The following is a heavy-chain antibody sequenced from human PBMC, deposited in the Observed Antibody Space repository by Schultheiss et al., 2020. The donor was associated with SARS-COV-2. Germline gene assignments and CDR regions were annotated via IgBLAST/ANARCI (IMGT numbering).Heavy chain of an antibody. Sequence: ASVKVSCKASGYTFTSYDINWVRQATGQGLEWMGRINPNSGGTNYAQKFQGRVTMTRDTSISTAYMELSRLRSEDTAVYYCARVGGLRSIDYWGQGTLVTVSS. V-gene: IGHV1-2*06. CDR3: ARVGGLRSIDY. D-gene: IGHD3/OR15-3a*01. CDR1: GYTFTSYD. CDR2: INPNSGGT. J-gene: IGHJ4*02.